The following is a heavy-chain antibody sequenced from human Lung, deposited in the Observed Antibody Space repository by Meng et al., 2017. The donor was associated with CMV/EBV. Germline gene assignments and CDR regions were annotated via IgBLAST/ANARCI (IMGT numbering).Heavy chain of an antibody. J-gene: IGHJ6*02. CDR1: GFTFDDHA. Sequence: GESLKISCAASGFTFDDHAMHWVRQAPGKGLEWISLISWDGGSTYYADSVKGRFTTSRDNSENSLYLQINSLRVEDTAVYYCAKATVSAAGFPHMDVWGQGTXVTVYS. D-gene: IGHD6-13*01. CDR2: ISWDGGST. V-gene: IGHV3-43D*03. CDR3: AKATVSAAGFPHMDV.